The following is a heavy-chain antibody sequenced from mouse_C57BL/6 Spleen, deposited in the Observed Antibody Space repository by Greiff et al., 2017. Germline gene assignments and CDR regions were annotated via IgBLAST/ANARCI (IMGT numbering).Heavy chain of an antibody. CDR3: ARDGGYYYAMDY. V-gene: IGHV3-6*01. D-gene: IGHD2-2*01. CDR2: ISYDGSN. J-gene: IGHJ4*01. CDR1: GYSITSGYY. Sequence: EVQLVESGPGLVKPSQSLSLTCSVTGYSITSGYYWNWIRQFPGNKLEWMGYISYDGSNNYNPSLINRISITRDTSKNQFFLKLNSVTTEDTATYYCARDGGYYYAMDYWGQGTSVTVSS.